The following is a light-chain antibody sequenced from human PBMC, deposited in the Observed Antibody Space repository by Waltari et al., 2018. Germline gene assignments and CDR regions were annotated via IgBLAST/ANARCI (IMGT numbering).Light chain of an antibody. Sequence: QSVLTQPPSASGTPGQRVTISCSGSSSNIGSNYVYWYQQLPGTAPKLLIYRNNQRPSGVPDRFSGSQSGPSAFLAISGLRSEDEADYYCAAWDDSLSGYVFGTGTKVTVL. CDR1: SSNIGSNY. V-gene: IGLV1-47*01. CDR3: AAWDDSLSGYV. CDR2: RNN. J-gene: IGLJ1*01.